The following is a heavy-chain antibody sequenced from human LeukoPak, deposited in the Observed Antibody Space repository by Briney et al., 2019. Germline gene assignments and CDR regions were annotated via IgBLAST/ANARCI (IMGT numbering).Heavy chain of an antibody. Sequence: PGGSLRLSCAASGFTFDDYGMSWVRQPPGKGLEWVSGINWNGGSTGYADSVKGRFTISRDNAKNSLYLQMNSLRAEDTALYYCARGGVATIPTILDYWGQGTLVTVSS. V-gene: IGHV3-20*04. CDR3: ARGGVATIPTILDY. CDR2: INWNGGST. CDR1: GFTFDDYG. J-gene: IGHJ4*02. D-gene: IGHD5-12*01.